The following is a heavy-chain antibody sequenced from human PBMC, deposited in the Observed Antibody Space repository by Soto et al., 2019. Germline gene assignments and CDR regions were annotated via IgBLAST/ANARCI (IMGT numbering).Heavy chain of an antibody. V-gene: IGHV1-2*04. CDR2: INPNSGGT. J-gene: IGHJ4*02. CDR3: ARSSSWRDPYYFDY. D-gene: IGHD6-13*01. Sequence: GASVKVSCKASGYTFTGYYMHWVRQAPGQGLEWMGWINPNSGGTNYAQKFQGWVTMTRDTSISTAYMELSRLRSDDTAVYYCARSSSWRDPYYFDYWGQGTLVTVSS. CDR1: GYTFTGYY.